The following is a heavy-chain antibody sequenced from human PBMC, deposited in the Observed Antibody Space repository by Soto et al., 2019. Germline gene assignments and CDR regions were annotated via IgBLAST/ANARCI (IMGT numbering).Heavy chain of an antibody. D-gene: IGHD5-18*01. J-gene: IGHJ4*02. V-gene: IGHV3-64*01. CDR3: ARGPYSYPEYYFDY. CDR1: GFTFSSYA. Sequence: PGGSLRLSCAASGFTFSSYAMHWVRQAPGKGLEYVSAISSNGGSTYYANSVKGRFTISRDNSKNTLYLQMGSLRAEDMAVYYCARGPYSYPEYYFDYWGQGTLVTVSS. CDR2: ISSNGGST.